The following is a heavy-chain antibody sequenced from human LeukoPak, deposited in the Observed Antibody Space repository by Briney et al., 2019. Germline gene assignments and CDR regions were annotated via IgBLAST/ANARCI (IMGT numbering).Heavy chain of an antibody. CDR3: ARVLGIRRRLRWFDP. CDR2: INHSGST. J-gene: IGHJ5*02. CDR1: GGSFSGYY. Sequence: SETLSLTFAVYGGSFSGYYCSWIRQPPRNRPDCIGEINHSGSTNYNPSLKSRVTISVDTSKNQFSLKLSSVTAADTAVYYCARVLGIRRRLRWFDPWGQGTLVTVSS. V-gene: IGHV4-34*01. D-gene: IGHD4-17*01.